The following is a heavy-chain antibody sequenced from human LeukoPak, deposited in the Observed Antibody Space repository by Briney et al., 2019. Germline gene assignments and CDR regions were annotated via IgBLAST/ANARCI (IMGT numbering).Heavy chain of an antibody. CDR3: ARFSSGSYDY. Sequence: PSHTLSPTCAVYGASFSGYYCSWISQHPGKGLEWIAEIKHRGSTTNNPSLKSRVTISVDTSKNQFSLKLSSVTAADTAVYYCARFSSGSYDYWGQGTLVTVSS. V-gene: IGHV4-34*01. D-gene: IGHD1-26*01. CDR1: GASFSGYY. J-gene: IGHJ4*02. CDR2: IKHRGST.